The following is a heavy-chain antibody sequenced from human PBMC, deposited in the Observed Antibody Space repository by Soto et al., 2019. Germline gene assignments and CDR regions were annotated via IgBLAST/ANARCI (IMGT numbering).Heavy chain of an antibody. D-gene: IGHD1-1*01. CDR3: AREGCNFGPFDY. V-gene: IGHV4-59*01. CDR1: GGSISSYY. Sequence: SETLSLTCTVSGGSISSYYWSWIRQPPGKGLEWIGYIYYSGSTNYNPSLKSRVTISVDTSKNQFSLKLSSVTAADTAVYYCAREGCNFGPFDYWGQGALVTVSS. CDR2: IYYSGST. J-gene: IGHJ4*02.